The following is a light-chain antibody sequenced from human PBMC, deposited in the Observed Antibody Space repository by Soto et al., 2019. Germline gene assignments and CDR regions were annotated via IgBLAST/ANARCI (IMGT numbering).Light chain of an antibody. V-gene: IGKV3-20*01. CDR1: QSISSSY. Sequence: EIVLTQSPGTLSLSPGERATLSCRASQSISSSYLAWYQQKPGQAPRLLIYGASSGATGIPDRFSGSGSGTDFTLTISRLEPEDFAVYYCQHYGSSLWTFGQGTKVEIK. CDR3: QHYGSSLWT. J-gene: IGKJ1*01. CDR2: GAS.